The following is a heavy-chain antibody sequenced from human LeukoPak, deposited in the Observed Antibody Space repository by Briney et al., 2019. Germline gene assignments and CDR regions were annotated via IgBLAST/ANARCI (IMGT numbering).Heavy chain of an antibody. V-gene: IGHV4-34*01. J-gene: IGHJ2*01. D-gene: IGHD6-13*01. CDR1: GGSFSGYY. Sequence: SETLSLTXAVYGGSFSGYYWSWIRQPPGKGLEWIGEINHSGSTNYNPSLKSRVTISVDTSKNQFSLKLSSVTAADTAVYYCARRSHNYRVAAVGTRSYWYFDLWGRGTLVTVSS. CDR2: INHSGST. CDR3: ARRSHNYRVAAVGTRSYWYFDL.